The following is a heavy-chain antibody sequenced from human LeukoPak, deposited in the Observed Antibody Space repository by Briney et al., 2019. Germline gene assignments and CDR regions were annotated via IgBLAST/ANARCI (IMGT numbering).Heavy chain of an antibody. CDR1: GGSISSYY. D-gene: IGHD6-13*01. J-gene: IGHJ4*02. V-gene: IGHV4-59*01. CDR3: ARAQIAAALRFFDY. Sequence: SETLSLTCTVSGGSISSYYWSWIRQPPGKGLEWIGYIYYSGSTNYNPSLKSRVTISVDTSKNQFSLKLSSVTAADTAVYYCARAQIAAALRFFDYWGQGTLVTVSS. CDR2: IYYSGST.